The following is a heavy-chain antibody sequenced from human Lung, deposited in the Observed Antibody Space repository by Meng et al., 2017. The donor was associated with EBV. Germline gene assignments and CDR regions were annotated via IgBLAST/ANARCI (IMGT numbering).Heavy chain of an antibody. V-gene: IGHV3-23*01. CDR2: ISGSGGST. J-gene: IGHJ4*02. D-gene: IGHD6-19*01. Sequence: LVCGGGGVQPGRSRRLSCAAFGFSFRCYRMHWVRQAPGKGLDWVSAISGSGGSTYYADSVKGRFTISRDNSKNTLYLQMNSLRAEDTAVYYCAKVRGYEQWLVPYYFDYWGQGTLVTVSS. CDR1: GFSFRCYR. CDR3: AKVRGYEQWLVPYYFDY.